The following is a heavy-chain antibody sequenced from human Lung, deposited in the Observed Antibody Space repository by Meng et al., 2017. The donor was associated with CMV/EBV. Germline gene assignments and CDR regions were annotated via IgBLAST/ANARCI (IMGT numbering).Heavy chain of an antibody. CDR3: AKDGSDSSLGWLDP. CDR1: GFTFDDHA. D-gene: IGHD2-15*01. J-gene: IGHJ5*02. V-gene: IGHV3-43D*03. CDR2: ITRDGGNT. Sequence: SLKISXAASGFTFDDHAMHWVRQRPGKGLEWVSLITRDGGNTYYADSVKGRFTISRDISKNSLYLQMNSLRTEDTALYYCAKDGSDSSLGWLDPWGQGTLVTVSS.